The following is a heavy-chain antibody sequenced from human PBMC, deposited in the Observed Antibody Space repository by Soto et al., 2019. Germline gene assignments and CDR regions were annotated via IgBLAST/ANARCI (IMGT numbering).Heavy chain of an antibody. D-gene: IGHD3-22*01. Sequence: PGGSLRLSCAASGFTFSSYSMNWVRQAPGKGLEWVSSISSSSSYIYYADSVKGRFTISRDNAKNSLYLQMNSLRAEDTAVYYCARSYRNYYDSSGYYCDYWGQGTLVTVSS. J-gene: IGHJ4*02. CDR3: ARSYRNYYDSSGYYCDY. V-gene: IGHV3-21*01. CDR2: ISSSSSYI. CDR1: GFTFSSYS.